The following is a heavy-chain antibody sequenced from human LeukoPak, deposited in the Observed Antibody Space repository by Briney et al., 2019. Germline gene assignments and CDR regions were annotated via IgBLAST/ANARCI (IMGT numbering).Heavy chain of an antibody. CDR3: ARRGVGSSSIDY. Sequence: SETLSLTCTVSGVSISSYYWSWTRQPPGKGLEWIGYIYYSGSTYYNPSFKSRVTISVDTSKNQFSLQLSSVTAADTAVYYCARRGVGSSSIDYWGQGTLVSVSS. D-gene: IGHD6-6*01. CDR2: IYYSGST. V-gene: IGHV4-59*08. CDR1: GVSISSYY. J-gene: IGHJ4*01.